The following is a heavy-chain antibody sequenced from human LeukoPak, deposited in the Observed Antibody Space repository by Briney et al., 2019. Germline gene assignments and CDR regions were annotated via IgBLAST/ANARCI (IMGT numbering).Heavy chain of an antibody. D-gene: IGHD1-26*01. J-gene: IGHJ4*02. CDR2: ISGSGGST. CDR3: ARGFFVGWELSY. CDR1: GFTFSSHA. V-gene: IGHV3-23*01. Sequence: GGSLRLSCAASGFTFSSHAMSWVRQAPGKGLEWVSAISGSGGSTYYADSVKGRFTISRDNSKNTLYLQMNSLRAEDTDVYYCARGFFVGWELSYWGQGTLVTVSS.